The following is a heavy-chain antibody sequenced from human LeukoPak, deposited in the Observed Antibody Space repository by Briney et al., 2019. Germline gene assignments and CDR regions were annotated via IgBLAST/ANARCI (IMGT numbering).Heavy chain of an antibody. J-gene: IGHJ6*03. CDR1: GGSMTNSTCY. D-gene: IGHD3-9*01. V-gene: IGHV4-39*01. CDR2: IYYSGST. CDR3: ARFLAGTRHFHFYYFMAV. Sequence: PETLSLTWTVSGGSMTNSTCYWGWLRQPPGKGLEWIGRIYYSGSTYYNASFNSRITISVDTSKNQFSMKVISVTAKDTAVYYCARFLAGTRHFHFYYFMAVWGKGTTVTISS.